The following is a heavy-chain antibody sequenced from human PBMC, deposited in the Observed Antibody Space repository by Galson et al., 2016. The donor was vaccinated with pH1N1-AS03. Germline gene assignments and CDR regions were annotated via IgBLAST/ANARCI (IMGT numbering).Heavy chain of an antibody. CDR2: INRDGSQK. J-gene: IGHJ4*02. CDR1: GFTFSRSW. V-gene: IGHV3-7*01. D-gene: IGHD6-6*01. Sequence: SLRLSCAASGFTFSRSWMSWVRQAPGKGLEWVANINRDGSQKNYVDSVKGRCTISRDNAKSSLNLQMNSLSAEDTAIYYCEKYSSSNEQGDWGPGTLVTVSS. CDR3: EKYSSSNEQGD.